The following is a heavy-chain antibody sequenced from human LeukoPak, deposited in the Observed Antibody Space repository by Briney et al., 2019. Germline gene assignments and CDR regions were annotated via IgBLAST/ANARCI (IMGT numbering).Heavy chain of an antibody. Sequence: PSETLSLTCAVYGGSFSGYYWSWIRQPPGKGLEWIGEINHSGSTNYNPSLKSRVTISVDTSKNQFSLKLSSVTAADTAVYYCARDIEAAGLFLDYWGQGTLVTVS. CDR2: INHSGST. J-gene: IGHJ4*02. V-gene: IGHV4-34*01. CDR3: ARDIEAAGLFLDY. CDR1: GGSFSGYY. D-gene: IGHD6-13*01.